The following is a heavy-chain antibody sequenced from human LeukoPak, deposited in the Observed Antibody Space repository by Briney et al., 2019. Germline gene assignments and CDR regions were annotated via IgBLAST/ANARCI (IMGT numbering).Heavy chain of an antibody. CDR1: GFIFSIYG. CDR2: ISYSGGGT. CDR3: TKRAGDGSFDY. J-gene: IGHJ4*02. V-gene: IGHV3-23*01. Sequence: PGGSLRLSCAASGFIFSIYGMTWVRQAPGKGLEWVSAISYSGGGTYYADSVKGRFTISRDTSKNTLFLQMDSLRVEDTAVYYCTKRAGDGSFDYWGQGTLVTVSS. D-gene: IGHD1-14*01.